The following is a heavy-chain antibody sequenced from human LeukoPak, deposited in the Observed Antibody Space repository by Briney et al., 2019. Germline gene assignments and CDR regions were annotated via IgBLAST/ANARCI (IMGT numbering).Heavy chain of an antibody. CDR2: INHSGST. J-gene: IGHJ5*02. CDR1: VGSFSGYY. V-gene: IGHV4-34*01. CDR3: ARGPRGYSYGFRGNWFDP. Sequence: SGSLSLTCAVYVGSFSGYYGSGMRDPPGKGVEWRGEINHSGSTNYNPSLKSRVTISVDTSKNQFSLKLSSVTAADTAVYYCARGPRGYSYGFRGNWFDPWGQGTLVTVSS. D-gene: IGHD5-18*01.